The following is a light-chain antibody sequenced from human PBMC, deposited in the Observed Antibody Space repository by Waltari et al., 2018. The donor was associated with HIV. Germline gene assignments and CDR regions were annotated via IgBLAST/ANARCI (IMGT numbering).Light chain of an antibody. J-gene: IGKJ3*01. Sequence: EIVLTQSPGTLSLSPGERATLSCRASQSVNSNYVAWYQHTRGQAPRLVIYGVSSRATGIPDRFSGSGSGTDFTLTIRRLEPEDSAVYFCHQYGSSPVTFGPGTKVDIK. CDR1: QSVNSNY. CDR3: HQYGSSPVT. V-gene: IGKV3-20*01. CDR2: GVS.